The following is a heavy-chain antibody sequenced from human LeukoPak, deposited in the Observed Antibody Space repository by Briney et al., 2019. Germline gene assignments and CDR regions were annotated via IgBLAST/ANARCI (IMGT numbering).Heavy chain of an antibody. CDR2: IYYTGSA. CDR3: ARIAVAGTVWFYYYMDV. J-gene: IGHJ6*03. Sequence: SETLSLTCTVSGGSLSSNYYYWGWIRQPPGKGLEWIGSIYYTGSAYYNPSLKSRVTISVDTSKNQFSLRLSSVTAADTAVYYCARIAVAGTVWFYYYMDVWGKGTTVTVSS. D-gene: IGHD6-19*01. V-gene: IGHV4-39*01. CDR1: GGSLSSNYYY.